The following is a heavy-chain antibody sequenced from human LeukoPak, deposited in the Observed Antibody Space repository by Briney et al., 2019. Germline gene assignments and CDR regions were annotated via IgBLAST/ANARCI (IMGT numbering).Heavy chain of an antibody. J-gene: IGHJ4*02. V-gene: IGHV3-21*01. D-gene: IGHD5-18*01. CDR3: ARDLIRGYSYGLFDY. Sequence: GGSLRLSCAASGSTFSSYSMNWVRQAPGKGLEWVSSISSSSSYIYYADSVKGRFTISRDNAKNSLYLQMNSLRAEDTAVYYCARDLIRGYSYGLFDYWGQGTLVTVSS. CDR2: ISSSSSYI. CDR1: GSTFSSYS.